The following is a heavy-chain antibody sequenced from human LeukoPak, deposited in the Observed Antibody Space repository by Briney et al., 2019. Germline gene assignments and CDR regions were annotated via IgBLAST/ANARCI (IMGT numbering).Heavy chain of an antibody. Sequence: AASVKVSCKASGGTFSSYAISWVRQAPGQGLEWMGGIIPIFGTANYAQKFQGRVTITADESTSTAYMELSSLRSEDTAVYYCARVGINYYDSSGYYIYFDYWGQGTLVTVSS. V-gene: IGHV1-69*13. J-gene: IGHJ4*02. CDR3: ARVGINYYDSSGYYIYFDY. CDR2: IIPIFGTA. CDR1: GGTFSSYA. D-gene: IGHD3-22*01.